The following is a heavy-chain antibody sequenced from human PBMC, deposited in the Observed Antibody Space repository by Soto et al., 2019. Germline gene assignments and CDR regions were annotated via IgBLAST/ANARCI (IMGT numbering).Heavy chain of an antibody. J-gene: IGHJ4*02. CDR1: GFTFSSCA. Sequence: PGGSLRLSCAASGFTFSSCALSWVRQGPGKGLEWVSSISRSGDRTYYADSVRGRFTISRDNSMNTLYLQMNSLRVEDTAVYYCAKRTGPDSSNFYGSVDYWGKGVVVTVSS. CDR2: ISRSGDRT. CDR3: AKRTGPDSSNFYGSVDY. D-gene: IGHD6-19*01. V-gene: IGHV3-23*01.